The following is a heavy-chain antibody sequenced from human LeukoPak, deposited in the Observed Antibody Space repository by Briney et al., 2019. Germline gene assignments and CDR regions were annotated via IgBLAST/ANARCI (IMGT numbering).Heavy chain of an antibody. D-gene: IGHD4-11*01. V-gene: IGHV4-34*01. CDR2: INHSGST. CDR3: ARGLTTVSSYNWFDP. J-gene: IGHJ5*02. CDR1: GGSFSGYY. Sequence: TSETLSLTCAAYGGSFSGYYWSWIRQPPGKGLEWIGEINHSGSTNYNPSLKSRVTISVDTSKNQFSLKLSSVTAADTAVYYCARGLTTVSSYNWFDPWGQGTLVTVSS.